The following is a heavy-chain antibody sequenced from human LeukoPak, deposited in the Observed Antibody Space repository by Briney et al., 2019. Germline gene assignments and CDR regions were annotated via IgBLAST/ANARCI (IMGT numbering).Heavy chain of an antibody. CDR1: GFTFSSYA. CDR2: ISGSGAGT. Sequence: PGGSLRLSCAASGFTFSSYAMSWVRQAPGKGLEWVSGISGSGAGTYYADSVKGRFTISRDNSKNTLYLQMNSLRAEDTAVYYCVKDAYSGWITGDHWGQGTLVTVSS. D-gene: IGHD6-19*01. V-gene: IGHV3-23*01. CDR3: VKDAYSGWITGDH. J-gene: IGHJ4*02.